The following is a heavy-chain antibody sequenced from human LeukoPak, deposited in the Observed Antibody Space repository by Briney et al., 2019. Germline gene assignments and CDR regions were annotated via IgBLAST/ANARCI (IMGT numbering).Heavy chain of an antibody. Sequence: PSETLSLTCTVSGGSISSGGYYWSWIRQPPGKGLEWIGYISHSGSTYYNPSLKSRVTISVDTSKNQFSLKLNSVTAADTAVYYCARDNTSGPTPDYDFDYWGQGTLVTVSS. D-gene: IGHD4-17*01. J-gene: IGHJ4*02. V-gene: IGHV4-30-2*05. CDR2: ISHSGST. CDR1: GGSISSGGYY. CDR3: ARDNTSGPTPDYDFDY.